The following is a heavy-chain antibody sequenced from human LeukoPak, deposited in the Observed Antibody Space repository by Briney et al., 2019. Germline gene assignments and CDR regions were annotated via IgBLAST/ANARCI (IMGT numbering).Heavy chain of an antibody. J-gene: IGHJ4*02. CDR2: ISSSGSTI. CDR1: GFTFSDYY. CDR3: ARERAYSSKGIDY. Sequence: PGGSLRLSCAASGFTFSDYYMSWIRQAPGKGLEWVSYISSSGSTIYYADSVKGRFTISRGNAKNSLYLQMNSLRAEDTAVYYCARERAYSSKGIDYWGQGTLVTVSS. D-gene: IGHD6-13*01. V-gene: IGHV3-11*01.